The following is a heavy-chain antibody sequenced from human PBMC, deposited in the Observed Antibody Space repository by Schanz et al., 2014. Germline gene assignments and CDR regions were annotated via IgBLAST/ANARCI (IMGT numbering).Heavy chain of an antibody. Sequence: EVQLVESGGGLVKPGGSLRLSCAASGFTFNNFGMNWVRQAPGKGLEWVSCITGGSTTYTYYADSVRGRFTISRDNAKSSVYLQMNSLRPEDTAVYYCAKEGSIYWDRSVDYWGQGTLVTVSS. CDR3: AKEGSIYWDRSVDY. CDR1: GFTFNNFG. J-gene: IGHJ4*02. V-gene: IGHV3-21*01. D-gene: IGHD1-26*01. CDR2: ITGGSTTYT.